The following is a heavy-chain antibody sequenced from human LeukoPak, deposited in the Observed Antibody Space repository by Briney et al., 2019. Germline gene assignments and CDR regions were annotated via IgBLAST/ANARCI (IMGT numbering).Heavy chain of an antibody. CDR1: GYTFTSYD. CDR3: ARNLLDYYDSSVSSDWGGYYYDY. J-gene: IGHJ4*02. V-gene: IGHV1-8*03. CDR2: MNPNSGNT. Sequence: ASVKVSCKASGYTFTSYDINGVRQATGQGLEWMGWMNPNSGNTGYAQKFQDRVTITRNTSISTAYMELSSLRSEDTAVYYCARNLLDYYDSSVSSDWGGYYYDYCGQGTMVTVSS. D-gene: IGHD3-22*01.